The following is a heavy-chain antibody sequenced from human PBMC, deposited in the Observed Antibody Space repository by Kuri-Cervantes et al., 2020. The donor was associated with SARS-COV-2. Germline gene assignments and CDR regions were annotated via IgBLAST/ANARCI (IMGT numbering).Heavy chain of an antibody. D-gene: IGHD6-13*01. CDR2: IYHSGST. Sequence: LRLSCTVSGGSISSGGYYWSWIRQPPGKGLEWIGYIYHSGSTYYNPSLKSRVTISADRSKNQFSLKLSSVTAADTAVYYCARDLGIAAAGSWGYFDYWGQGTLVTVSS. CDR1: GGSISSGGYY. V-gene: IGHV4-30-2*01. CDR3: ARDLGIAAAGSWGYFDY. J-gene: IGHJ4*02.